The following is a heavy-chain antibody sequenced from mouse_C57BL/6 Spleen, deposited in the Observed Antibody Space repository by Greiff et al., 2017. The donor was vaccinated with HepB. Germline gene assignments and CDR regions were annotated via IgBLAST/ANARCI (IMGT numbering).Heavy chain of an antibody. CDR1: GYSFTGYY. Sequence: EVQLQQSGPELVKPGASVKISCKASGYSFTGYYMNWVKQSPEKSFEWIGEINPSTGGTTYNQKFKAKATLTVDKSSSTAYMQLKSLTSEDSAVYYCARDSFDYWGQGTTLTVSS. J-gene: IGHJ2*01. V-gene: IGHV1-42*01. CDR2: INPSTGGT. CDR3: ARDSFDY.